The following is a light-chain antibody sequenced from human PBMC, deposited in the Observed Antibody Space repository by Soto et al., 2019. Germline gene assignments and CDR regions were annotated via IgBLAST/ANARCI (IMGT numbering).Light chain of an antibody. Sequence: EIVLTQSPGSLSMSPGETATLSCRASQSVGSSVAWFQQKPGQAPRLLIYDSLSRPTGVPARFGGSGSGTDFTLTISRLEPEDFAVYYWQQYGSRPGTFGQGTKVDIK. V-gene: IGKV3-20*01. CDR2: DSL. CDR1: QSVGSS. J-gene: IGKJ1*01. CDR3: QQYGSRPGT.